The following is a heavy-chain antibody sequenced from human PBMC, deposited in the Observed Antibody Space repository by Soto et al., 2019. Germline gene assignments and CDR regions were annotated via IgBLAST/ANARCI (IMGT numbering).Heavy chain of an antibody. J-gene: IGHJ6*04. Sequence: ASVKVSCKVSGYTLTELSMHWVRQAPGKGLEWMGGFDPEDGETIYAQKFQGRVTMTEDTSTDTAYMELSSLRSEDTAVYYCASAPGDYPKDVSRKGTTDTGSA. CDR3: ASAPGDYPKDV. CDR2: FDPEDGET. CDR1: GYTLTELS. D-gene: IGHD4-17*01. V-gene: IGHV1-24*01.